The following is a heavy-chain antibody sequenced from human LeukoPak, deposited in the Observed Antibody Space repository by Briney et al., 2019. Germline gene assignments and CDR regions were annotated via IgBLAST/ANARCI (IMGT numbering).Heavy chain of an antibody. CDR2: ISYDGSSK. CDR3: ARDPGGGAPYWYFDL. Sequence: GRSLGLSCAASGFTFSSFAMHWVRQAPGKGLEWVAVISYDGSSKYCADAVKGRFTMSRDNSKNTLYLQMNSMRVEDTAFYYWARDPGGGAPYWYFDLWGRGTLVTVSS. CDR1: GFTFSSFA. J-gene: IGHJ2*01. D-gene: IGHD3-10*01. V-gene: IGHV3-30-3*01.